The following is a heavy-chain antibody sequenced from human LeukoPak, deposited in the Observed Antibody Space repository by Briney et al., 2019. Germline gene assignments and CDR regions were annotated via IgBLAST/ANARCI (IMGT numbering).Heavy chain of an antibody. D-gene: IGHD6-19*01. V-gene: IGHV3-30*03. CDR3: ARDAYSSGWYPGYYYYMDV. J-gene: IGHJ6*03. CDR2: ISYDGSNK. CDR1: GFTFSSYG. Sequence: PGGSLRLSCAASGFTFSSYGMHWVRQAPGKGLEWVAVISYDGSNKYYADSVKGRFTISRDNSKNTLYLQMNSLRAEDTAVYYCARDAYSSGWYPGYYYYMDVWGKGTTVTVSS.